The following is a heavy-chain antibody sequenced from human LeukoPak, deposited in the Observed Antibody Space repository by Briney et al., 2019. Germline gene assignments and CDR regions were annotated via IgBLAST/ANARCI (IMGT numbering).Heavy chain of an antibody. CDR2: IRYDGYKK. Sequence: GGSLRLSCAASGFTLSEYGMHWVRQAPGKGLEWITFIRYDGYKKYYIDSVKGRFTTSRDNSKNTVSLQMSSLRVEDTDVYYCARNAHSFDSSGYYFHFWGQGTRVTVSS. J-gene: IGHJ4*02. CDR3: ARNAHSFDSSGYYFHF. D-gene: IGHD3-22*01. CDR1: GFTLSEYG. V-gene: IGHV3-30*02.